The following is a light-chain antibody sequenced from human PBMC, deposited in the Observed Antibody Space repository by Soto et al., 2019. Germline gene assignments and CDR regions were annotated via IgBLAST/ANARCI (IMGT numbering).Light chain of an antibody. V-gene: IGKV1-39*01. Sequence: DIHMTQSPSSLSASVGYRVTITCRASQSISSYLNWYQRKQGKAPKLLIYAASSLQSGVPSRFSGSGYGTDFNLTISSLQTEDFATYYCQQSYSTLITFGQGTRLEIK. J-gene: IGKJ5*01. CDR2: AAS. CDR3: QQSYSTLIT. CDR1: QSISSY.